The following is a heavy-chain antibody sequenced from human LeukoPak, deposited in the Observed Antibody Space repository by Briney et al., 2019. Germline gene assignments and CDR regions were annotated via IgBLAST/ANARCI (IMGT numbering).Heavy chain of an antibody. CDR3: ARHPGGVVPADY. CDR2: IYYSGST. CDR1: GGSISSYY. Sequence: SETLSLTCTVSGGSISSYYWSWIRQPPGKGLEWIGYIYYSGSTNYNPSLKSRVTISVGTSKNQFSLKLSSVTAADTAVYYCARHPGGVVPADYWGQGTLVTVSS. V-gene: IGHV4-59*08. J-gene: IGHJ4*02. D-gene: IGHD2-2*01.